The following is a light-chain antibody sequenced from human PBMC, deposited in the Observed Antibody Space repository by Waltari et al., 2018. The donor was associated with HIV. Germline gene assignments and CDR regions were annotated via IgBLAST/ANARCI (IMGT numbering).Light chain of an antibody. J-gene: IGLJ2*01. CDR2: DVT. CDR1: SSDVGGFNY. V-gene: IGLV2-11*01. CDR3: AAWDASLSVV. Sequence: QSALTQPRSVSGSPGQSVTISCTGTSSDVGGFNYVSLYQQYPGRAPKLMLYDVTKRPSGVPDRFSGSKSGNTSSLTISGLQAEDEADYYCAAWDASLSVVFGGGTKLTVL.